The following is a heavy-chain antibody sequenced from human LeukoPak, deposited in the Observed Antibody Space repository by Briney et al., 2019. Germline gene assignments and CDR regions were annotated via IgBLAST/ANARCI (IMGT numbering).Heavy chain of an antibody. CDR2: VSGSGGTT. V-gene: IGHV3-23*01. CDR1: GFIFSDYA. J-gene: IGHJ4*02. D-gene: IGHD7-27*01. Sequence: GGSLRLSCAASGFIFSDYAMNWVRQAPGKGLEWVSAVSGSGGTTHYADSVMGRFAISRDNSKNTVFLQMNSLRAEDTAVYYCAKDRLTSRGTKLGYWGQGTLVTVSS. CDR3: AKDRLTSRGTKLGY.